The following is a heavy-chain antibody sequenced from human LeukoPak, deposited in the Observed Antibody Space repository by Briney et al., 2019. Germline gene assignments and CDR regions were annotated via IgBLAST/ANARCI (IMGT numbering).Heavy chain of an antibody. CDR1: GFTFDDYA. Sequence: GGSLRLSCAASGFTFDDYAMHWGRQAPAKGLEWVSGISWCSGSIGYADSVKGRFTISRDNAKNSLYLQMNSLSAEDTAVYYCAKGGLTVDTAMEAGDYFDYWGQGTLVTVSS. V-gene: IGHV3-9*01. CDR3: AKGGLTVDTAMEAGDYFDY. CDR2: ISWCSGSI. D-gene: IGHD5-18*01. J-gene: IGHJ4*02.